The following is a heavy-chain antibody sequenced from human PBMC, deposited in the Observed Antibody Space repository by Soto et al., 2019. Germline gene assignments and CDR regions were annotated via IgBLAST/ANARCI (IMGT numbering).Heavy chain of an antibody. Sequence: QVQLVESGGGLVKPGGSLRLSCAASGFTFSDYYMSWIRQAPGKGLEWVSYISSSGSTIYYADSVKGRFTISRDNAKNSLYLQMNSLRAEDTAVYYCASFNTIFGVVPTNRWGYGMDVWGQGTTVTVSS. J-gene: IGHJ6*02. CDR1: GFTFSDYY. V-gene: IGHV3-11*01. CDR2: ISSSGSTI. D-gene: IGHD3-3*01. CDR3: ASFNTIFGVVPTNRWGYGMDV.